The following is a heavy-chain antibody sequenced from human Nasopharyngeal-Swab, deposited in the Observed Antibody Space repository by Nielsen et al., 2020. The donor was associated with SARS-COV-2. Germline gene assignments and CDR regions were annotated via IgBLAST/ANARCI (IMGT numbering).Heavy chain of an antibody. J-gene: IGHJ6*03. CDR2: FYSGGTT. Sequence: GGSLRLSCAASGFTFSSYAMSWVRQAPGKGLEWVSAFYSGGTTYYADSVKGRVTISRDNSNNTVYLQMNSLRAEDTAVYYCARGSTVSSYYHYMDVWGKGTTVTVSS. CDR3: ARGSTVSSYYHYMDV. CDR1: GFTFSSYA. D-gene: IGHD2-2*01. V-gene: IGHV3-66*01.